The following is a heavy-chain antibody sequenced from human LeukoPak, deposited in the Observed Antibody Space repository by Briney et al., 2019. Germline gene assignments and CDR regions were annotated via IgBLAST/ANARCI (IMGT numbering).Heavy chain of an antibody. D-gene: IGHD6-13*01. CDR3: ARARRIAAAGIG. Sequence: GGSLRLSCAASGFTFSSYAMHWVRQAPGKGLEWVAVISYDGSNKYYADSVKGRFTISRDDSKNTLYLQMNSLRAEDTAVYYCARARRIAAAGIGWGQGTLVTVSS. CDR2: ISYDGSNK. J-gene: IGHJ4*02. CDR1: GFTFSSYA. V-gene: IGHV3-30-3*01.